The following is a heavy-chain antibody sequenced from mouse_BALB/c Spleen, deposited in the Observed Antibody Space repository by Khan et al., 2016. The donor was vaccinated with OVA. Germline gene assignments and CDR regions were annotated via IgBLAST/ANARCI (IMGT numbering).Heavy chain of an antibody. D-gene: IGHD2-14*01. CDR2: IWGGGGT. J-gene: IGHJ4*01. CDR3: ARAYYRYDGYYAMDY. Sequence: VKLEESGSGLVAPSQSLSITCTVSGFSLSRYNIHWVRQPPGKGLEWLGMIWGGGGTDYNSTLKSRLSIRKDNSKSQVLLKMNSLQTDDTAMYYCARAYYRYDGYYAMDYWGQGTSVTVSS. V-gene: IGHV2-6-4*01. CDR1: GFSLSRYN.